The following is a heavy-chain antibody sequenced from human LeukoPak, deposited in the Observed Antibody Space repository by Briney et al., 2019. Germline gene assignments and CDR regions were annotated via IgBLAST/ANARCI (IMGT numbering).Heavy chain of an antibody. V-gene: IGHV3-23*01. CDR3: ARGVTVTTDF. CDR2: IRSSGGST. Sequence: PGGSLRLSCAASGFTFSSYALIWVRQAPGKGLEWVSGIRSSGGSTFYADSVKGRFTISRDNSKNTVYLQMNSLRGEDTAIYYCARGVTVTTDFWGQGTLVTVSS. J-gene: IGHJ4*02. D-gene: IGHD4-17*01. CDR1: GFTFSSYA.